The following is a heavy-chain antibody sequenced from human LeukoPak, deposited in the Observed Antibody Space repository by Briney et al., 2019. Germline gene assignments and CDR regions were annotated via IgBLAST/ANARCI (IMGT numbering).Heavy chain of an antibody. CDR3: ARGGSGSYVVDP. CDR1: GGSFSGYY. D-gene: IGHD3-10*01. CDR2: IYHSGST. J-gene: IGHJ5*02. V-gene: IGHV4-34*01. Sequence: SETLSLTCAVYGGSFSGYYWSWIRQPPGKGLEWIGEIYHSGSTNYNPSLKSRVTIAVDKSKNEFFLKLTSVTAADTAVYFCARGGSGSYVVDPWGQGTLVIVSS.